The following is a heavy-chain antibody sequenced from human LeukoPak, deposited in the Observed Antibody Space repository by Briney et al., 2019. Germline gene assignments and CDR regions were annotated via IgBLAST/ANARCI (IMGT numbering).Heavy chain of an antibody. Sequence: SGTLSLTCTVSGDSIGSYFWSWIRQSPGKGLEWIGHIYHSGSTNYNPSLKSRVTISIDTSKNQFSLKLTSVTSADTAVYYCARDGPAYTSRWYDYYYGLDVWGQGTTVTVSS. CDR1: GDSIGSYF. CDR3: ARDGPAYTSRWYDYYYGLDV. D-gene: IGHD2-2*01. CDR2: IYHSGST. J-gene: IGHJ6*02. V-gene: IGHV4-59*01.